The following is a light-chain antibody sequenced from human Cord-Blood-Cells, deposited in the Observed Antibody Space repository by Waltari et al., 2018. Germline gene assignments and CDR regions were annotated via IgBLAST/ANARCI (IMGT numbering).Light chain of an antibody. CDR2: DVS. CDR3: SSYTSSSTLDV. V-gene: IGLV2-14*01. CDR1: SRDVGGVNY. Sequence: QSALTQPAPVSGSPGQSITISCTGTSRDVGGVNYVSRYQQHPGKAPKRMIYDVSKRPSGVSNRFSGSKSGNTASLTISGLLAEDEADYYCSSYTSSSTLDVFGGGTKLTVL. J-gene: IGLJ3*02.